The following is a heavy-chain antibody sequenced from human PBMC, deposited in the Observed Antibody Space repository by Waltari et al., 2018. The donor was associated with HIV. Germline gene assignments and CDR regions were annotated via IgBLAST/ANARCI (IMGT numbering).Heavy chain of an antibody. CDR1: GFTVSSHH. CDR2: MYSGGNT. CDR3: ARVDRAGTTSGWDVFDI. D-gene: IGHD1-1*01. J-gene: IGHJ3*02. Sequence: EVQLVESGGGLVRPGGSLRLSCAASGFTVSSHHMGWVRQTPGKGVEYVSVMYSGGNTHYADSVNGRFTISRDSSKSALYLQMNTLRAEDTALYYCARVDRAGTTSGWDVFDIWGQGTMVTVSS. V-gene: IGHV3-66*01.